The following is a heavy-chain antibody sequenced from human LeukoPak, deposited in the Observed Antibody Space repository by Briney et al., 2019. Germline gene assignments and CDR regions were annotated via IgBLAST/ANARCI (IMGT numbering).Heavy chain of an antibody. V-gene: IGHV4-34*01. CDR2: INHSGST. CDR3: ARGPYGDYRRPCDY. D-gene: IGHD4-17*01. J-gene: IGHJ4*02. Sequence: SETLSLTCAVYGGSFSGYYWSWIRQPPGKGLEWIGEINHSGSTNYNPSLKSRVTISVDTSKNQFSLKLSSVTAADTAVYYCARGPYGDYRRPCDYWGQGTLVTVSS. CDR1: GGSFSGYY.